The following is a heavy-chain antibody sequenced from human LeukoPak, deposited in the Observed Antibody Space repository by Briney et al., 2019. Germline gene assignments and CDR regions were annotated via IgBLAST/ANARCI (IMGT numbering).Heavy chain of an antibody. CDR1: GFTFSTYN. V-gene: IGHV3-21*01. J-gene: IGHJ3*02. Sequence: GGALRLSCAASGFTFSTYNMNWVRQAPGKGLEWVSSISSSSNYIYYADSVKGRFTISRDNAKNSLYLQMNSLRAEDTDVYYCARDVGSSAPDAFDIWGQGTMVTVSS. CDR2: ISSSSNYI. D-gene: IGHD1-26*01. CDR3: ARDVGSSAPDAFDI.